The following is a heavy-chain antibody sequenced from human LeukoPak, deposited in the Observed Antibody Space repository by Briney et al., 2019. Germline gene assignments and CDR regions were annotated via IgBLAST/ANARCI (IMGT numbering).Heavy chain of an antibody. D-gene: IGHD2/OR15-2a*01. Sequence: PGRSLRLSCAASGFTFSSYGMHWVRQAPGKGLEWVAVIWYDGSNKYYADSVKGRFTISRDNSKNTLYLQMNSLRAEDTAVYYCARGSISRGIRYWGQGTLVTVSS. CDR2: IWYDGSNK. CDR1: GFTFSSYG. V-gene: IGHV3-33*01. CDR3: ARGSISRGIRY. J-gene: IGHJ4*02.